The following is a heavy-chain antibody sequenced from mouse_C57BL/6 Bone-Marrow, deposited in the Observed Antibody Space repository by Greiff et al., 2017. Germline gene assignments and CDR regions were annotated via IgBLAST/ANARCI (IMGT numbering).Heavy chain of an antibody. D-gene: IGHD1-1*01. J-gene: IGHJ4*01. CDR2: IHPNSGST. CDR1: GYTFTSYW. V-gene: IGHV1-64*01. CDR3: ARGGYYYGSSSRAMDY. Sequence: VQLQQPGAELVKPGASVKLSCKASGYTFTSYWMHWVKQRPGQGLEWIGMIHPNSGSTNYNEKFKRKATLTVDKSSSTAYMQRSSLTSEDAAVYYCARGGYYYGSSSRAMDYWGQGTSVTVSS.